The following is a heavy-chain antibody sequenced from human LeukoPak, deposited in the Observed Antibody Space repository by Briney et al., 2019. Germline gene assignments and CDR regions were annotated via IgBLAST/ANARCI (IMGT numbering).Heavy chain of an antibody. V-gene: IGHV4-59*12. CDR3: ARGEVEMDYYGMDV. CDR2: THYSGST. D-gene: IGHD1-1*01. Sequence: SETLSLTCTVSGDSISSYFWSWLRQSPGKGLEWIGYTHYSGSTSYNPSLTSRVTISLDTSKNQFSLKLSSVTAADTAVYYCARGEVEMDYYGMDVWGQGTTVTVSS. CDR1: GDSISSYF. J-gene: IGHJ6*02.